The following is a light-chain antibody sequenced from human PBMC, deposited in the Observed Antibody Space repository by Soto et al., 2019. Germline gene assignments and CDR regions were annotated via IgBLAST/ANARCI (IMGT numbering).Light chain of an antibody. CDR1: QSVAGTY. J-gene: IGKJ1*01. CDR3: QQYGSLSWT. CDR2: RAS. Sequence: EIVLTQSPGTLSLSPGERATLSCRASQSVAGTYLAWYQQKPGQAPRLLIYRASSRATGIPDRFSGSGSGTDFTLTISRLEPEDFAVFYCQQYGSLSWTFGQGTRVEIK. V-gene: IGKV3-20*01.